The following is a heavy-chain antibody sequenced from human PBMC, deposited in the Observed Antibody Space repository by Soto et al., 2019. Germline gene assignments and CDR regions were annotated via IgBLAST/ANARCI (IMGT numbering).Heavy chain of an antibody. CDR2: ISDSGNST. Sequence: PRGSLRLSCAASGFTFSSYAMSWFRQAPGKGLEWVSTISDSGNSTYSADSVKGRFTISRDNSKNTLYLQMNSLRAEDTAVYYCARDIYGESLCGQDEFDYRGQGSLVTVSS. D-gene: IGHD4-17*01. CDR3: ARDIYGESLCGQDEFDY. CDR1: GFTFSSYA. J-gene: IGHJ4*02. V-gene: IGHV3-23*01.